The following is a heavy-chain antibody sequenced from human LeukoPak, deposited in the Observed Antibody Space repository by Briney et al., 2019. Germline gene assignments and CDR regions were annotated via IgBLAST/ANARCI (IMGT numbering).Heavy chain of an antibody. CDR2: IYSGGST. J-gene: IGHJ4*02. Sequence: GGSLRLSCAASGFTVSSNYMSWVRQAPGKGLEWVSVIYSGGSTYYADSVKGRFTISRDNSKNTLYLQMNSLRAEDTAVYYCAXXXXXXGRYFDWLLFDYWGQGTLVTVSS. CDR1: GFTVSSNY. D-gene: IGHD3-9*01. CDR3: AXXXXXXGRYFDWLLFDY. V-gene: IGHV3-66*01.